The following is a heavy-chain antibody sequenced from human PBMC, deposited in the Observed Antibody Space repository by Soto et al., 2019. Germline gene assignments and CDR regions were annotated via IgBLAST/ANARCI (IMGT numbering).Heavy chain of an antibody. Sequence: ASVKVSCKASGFTFTNHWMHWVRQAPGQGLEWMGVINPSGSSTVYAQKFQGRVTLTRDTSTSTVYMELSSLRSDDTAVYYCARDQSATYYYQSSGYSYWWFDPWGQGTLVTVSS. D-gene: IGHD3-22*01. CDR3: ARDQSATYYYQSSGYSYWWFDP. CDR2: INPSGSST. J-gene: IGHJ5*02. CDR1: GFTFTNHW. V-gene: IGHV1-46*01.